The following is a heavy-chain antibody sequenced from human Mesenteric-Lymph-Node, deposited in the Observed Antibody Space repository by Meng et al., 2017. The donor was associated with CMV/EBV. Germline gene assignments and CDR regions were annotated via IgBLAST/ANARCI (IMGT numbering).Heavy chain of an antibody. V-gene: IGHV3-30*02. CDR3: AKDRMITIFGVVTVDAFDI. J-gene: IGHJ3*02. Sequence: GGPLRLSCAASGFTFSSYGMHWVRQAPGKGLEWVAFIRYDGSNKYYADSVKGRFTISRDNSKNTLYLQMNSLRAEDTAVYYCAKDRMITIFGVVTVDAFDIWGQGTMVTVSS. CDR1: GFTFSSYG. CDR2: IRYDGSNK. D-gene: IGHD3-3*01.